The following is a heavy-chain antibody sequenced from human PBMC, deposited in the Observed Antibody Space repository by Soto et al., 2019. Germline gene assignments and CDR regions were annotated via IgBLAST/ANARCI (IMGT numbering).Heavy chain of an antibody. CDR2: IDWDDDK. CDR1: GFSLSTSGMC. D-gene: IGHD3-22*01. J-gene: IGHJ6*02. V-gene: IGHV2-70*01. Sequence: SGPTLVNPTQTLTLTCTFSGFSLSTSGMCVSWIRQPPGKSLEWLALIDWDDDKYYSTSLKTRLTISKDTSKNQVVLTMTNMDPVDTATYYCARIITMIPGGPSYYYYGMDVWGQGTTVTVSS. CDR3: ARIITMIPGGPSYYYYGMDV.